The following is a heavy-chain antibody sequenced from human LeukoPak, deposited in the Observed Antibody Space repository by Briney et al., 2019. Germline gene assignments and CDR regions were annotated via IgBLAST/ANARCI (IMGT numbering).Heavy chain of an antibody. V-gene: IGHV4-61*02. CDR3: ARLYDSSGYYVALDAFDI. CDR2: VYTSGST. J-gene: IGHJ3*02. CDR1: GGSISSGSYY. Sequence: SETLSLTCTVSGGSISSGSYYWSWIRQPAGKGLEWIGRVYTSGSTNYNPSLKSRVTISVDTSKNQFSLKLSSVTAADTAVYYCARLYDSSGYYVALDAFDIWGQGTMVTVSS. D-gene: IGHD3-22*01.